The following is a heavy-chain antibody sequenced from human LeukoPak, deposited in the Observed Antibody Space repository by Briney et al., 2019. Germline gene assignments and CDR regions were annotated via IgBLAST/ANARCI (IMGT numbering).Heavy chain of an antibody. CDR2: IRYDGSNK. D-gene: IGHD3-22*01. V-gene: IGHV3-30*02. Sequence: PGGSLRLSCAAPGFTFSSYGMHWVRQAPGKGLEWVAFIRYDGSNKFYADSVKGRFTISRDNSKNTLYLQMNSLRAEDTAVYYCAKSNYYDSSDWFDPWGQGTLVTVSS. J-gene: IGHJ5*02. CDR3: AKSNYYDSSDWFDP. CDR1: GFTFSSYG.